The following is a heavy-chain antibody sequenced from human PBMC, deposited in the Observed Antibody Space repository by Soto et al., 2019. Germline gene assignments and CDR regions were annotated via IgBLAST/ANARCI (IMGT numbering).Heavy chain of an antibody. CDR1: GVSISSYY. CDR3: ARGEDGYNYDY. D-gene: IGHD5-12*01. Sequence: QVQLQESGPGLVKPSETLSLTCTVSGVSISSYYWSWIRQPPGKGLEWIGYIYYSGSTNYNPSLQSRVTIAVDTSKNQCSLKLSSVTAADTAVYYCARGEDGYNYDYWGQGTLVTVSS. V-gene: IGHV4-59*01. CDR2: IYYSGST. J-gene: IGHJ4*02.